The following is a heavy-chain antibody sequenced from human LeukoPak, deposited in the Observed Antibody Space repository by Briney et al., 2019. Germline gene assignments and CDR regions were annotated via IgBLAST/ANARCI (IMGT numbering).Heavy chain of an antibody. CDR1: GFTFSIYA. D-gene: IGHD2/OR15-2a*01. Sequence: GGSLRLSCAASGFTFSIYAMSWVRQAPGKGLEWVSDISGSGGSTNYADSVKGRFTISRDNSKNTVYLQMNSLRAEDTAVYYCAKERTQTTSFDYWGQGSLVTVSS. CDR2: ISGSGGST. CDR3: AKERTQTTSFDY. V-gene: IGHV3-23*01. J-gene: IGHJ4*02.